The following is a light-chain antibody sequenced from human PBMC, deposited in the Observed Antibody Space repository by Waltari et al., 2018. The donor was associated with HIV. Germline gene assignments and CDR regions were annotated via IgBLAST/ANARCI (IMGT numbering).Light chain of an antibody. Sequence: EIQITQSPSSLSACVGDRFFITCRASQSISCYLNWYQQKPGKAPKLLLYAASSLQSGVTSRFSGSRSGTDFTLTISSLQPEDFATYYWQQSYSNPTVGQGTRLEIK. V-gene: IGKV1-39*01. CDR3: QQSYSNPT. J-gene: IGKJ5*01. CDR1: QSISCY. CDR2: AAS.